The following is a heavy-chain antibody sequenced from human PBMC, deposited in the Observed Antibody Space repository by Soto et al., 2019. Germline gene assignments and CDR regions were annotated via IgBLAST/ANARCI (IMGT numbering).Heavy chain of an antibody. V-gene: IGHV1-8*01. D-gene: IGHD3-10*01. J-gene: IGHJ4*02. CDR3: ARGRASGSYYLLDY. CDR2: INPNSGNI. CDR1: GNTFTSYD. Sequence: ASVKVSCKASGNTFTSYDINWVRQATGHGLEWMGWINPNSGNIGYAQKFQGRVTMTRDTAIRTAYMEVSRLRSDDTAVYYCARGRASGSYYLLDYWGQGTLVTVCS.